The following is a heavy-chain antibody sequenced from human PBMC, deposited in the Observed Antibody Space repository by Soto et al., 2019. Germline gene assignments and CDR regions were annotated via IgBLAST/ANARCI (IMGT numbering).Heavy chain of an antibody. Sequence: XESLKLSWKCSGYSFTSYLIGWVRQMPGKGLEWMGIIYPGDSDTRYSPSFQGQVTISADKSISTAYLQWSSLKASDTAMYYCARHRSSDYWGQGTLVTVSS. CDR3: ARHRSSDY. D-gene: IGHD6-6*01. CDR1: GYSFTSYL. CDR2: IYPGDSDT. V-gene: IGHV5-51*01. J-gene: IGHJ4*02.